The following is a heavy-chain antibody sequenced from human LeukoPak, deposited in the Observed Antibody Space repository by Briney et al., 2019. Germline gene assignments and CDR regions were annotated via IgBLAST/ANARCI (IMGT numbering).Heavy chain of an antibody. CDR2: ISSSSSTI. J-gene: IGHJ6*02. CDR3: ARKEGAVYYYYGMDV. Sequence: GRSLRLSCAASGFTFSSYSMNWVRQAPGKGLEWVSYISSSSSTIYYADSVKGRFTISRDNAKNSLYLQMNSLRAEDTAVYYCARKEGAVYYYYGMDVWGQGTTVTVSS. D-gene: IGHD1-26*01. V-gene: IGHV3-48*01. CDR1: GFTFSSYS.